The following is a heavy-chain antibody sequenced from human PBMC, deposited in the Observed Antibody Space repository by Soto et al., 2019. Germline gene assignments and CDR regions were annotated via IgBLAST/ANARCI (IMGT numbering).Heavy chain of an antibody. Sequence: ASVKVSCKSSGYTFTSYAMHCARQAPGQRLEWMGWINAGNGNTKYSQKFQGRVTITRDTSASTAYMELSSLRSEDTAVYYCARDLDYYDSSDYYGMDVWGQGTTVTVSS. J-gene: IGHJ6*02. CDR1: GYTFTSYA. CDR2: INAGNGNT. D-gene: IGHD3-22*01. CDR3: ARDLDYYDSSDYYGMDV. V-gene: IGHV1-3*01.